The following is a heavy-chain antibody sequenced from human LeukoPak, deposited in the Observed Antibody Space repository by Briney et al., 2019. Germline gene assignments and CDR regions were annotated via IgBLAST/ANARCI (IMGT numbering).Heavy chain of an antibody. J-gene: IGHJ6*03. CDR1: GGSISSGSYY. CDR2: THYGGST. D-gene: IGHD2-2*01. CDR3: ARDVAYVAYCSSTRCSYYYMDV. V-gene: IGHV4-39*07. Sequence: SETLSLTCIVSGGSISSGSYYWGWIRQPPGKGLEWIGSTHYGGSTYYNPSLKSRVTISVDTSKNQFSLKLSSVTAADTAVYYCARDVAYVAYCSSTRCSYYYMDVWGKGTTVTVSS.